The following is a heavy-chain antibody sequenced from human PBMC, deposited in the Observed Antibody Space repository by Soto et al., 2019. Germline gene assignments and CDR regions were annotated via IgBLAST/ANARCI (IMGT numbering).Heavy chain of an antibody. CDR1: GGTFSSYT. V-gene: IGHV1-69*08. J-gene: IGHJ6*02. CDR3: AREYSNYGYYYGMDV. Sequence: QVQLVQSGAEVKKPGSSVKVSCKASGGTFSSYTISWVRQAPGQGLEWMGRIIPILGIENYAQKFQGRVTITADKSTSTAYMELSSLRSEDTAVYYCAREYSNYGYYYGMDVWGQGTTVTVSS. D-gene: IGHD4-4*01. CDR2: IIPILGIE.